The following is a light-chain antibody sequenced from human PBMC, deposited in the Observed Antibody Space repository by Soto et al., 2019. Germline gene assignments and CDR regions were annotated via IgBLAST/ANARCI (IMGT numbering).Light chain of an antibody. CDR1: SSDVGGYNY. V-gene: IGLV2-14*01. CDR3: SSYTSSSPYV. CDR2: EVS. J-gene: IGLJ1*01. Sequence: QSALTQPASVSGSPEQSITISCTGTSSDVGGYNYVSWYQQHPGKAPKLMIYEVSNRPSGVSNRFSGSKSVNTASLTISGLQAEDEADYYCSSYTSSSPYVFGTGTKLTVL.